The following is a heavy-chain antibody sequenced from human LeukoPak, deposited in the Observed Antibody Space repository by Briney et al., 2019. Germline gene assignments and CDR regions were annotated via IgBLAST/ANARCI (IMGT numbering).Heavy chain of an antibody. CDR2: IKQDGSEK. CDR1: GFTFSTYW. V-gene: IGHV3-7*01. Sequence: GVSLRLSCEASGFTFSTYWMSWVRQAPGKGLEWVANIKQDGSEKYYVDSVKGRFTISRDNAKNSLYLQMNSLRAEDTAMYYCARDSAGNDYWGQGTLVTVSS. D-gene: IGHD6-13*01. CDR3: ARDSAGNDY. J-gene: IGHJ4*02.